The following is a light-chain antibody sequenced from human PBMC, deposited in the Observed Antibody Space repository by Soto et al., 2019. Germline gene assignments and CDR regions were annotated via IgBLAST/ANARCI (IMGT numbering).Light chain of an antibody. CDR1: SSDVGGYNY. J-gene: IGLJ1*01. Sequence: QSALTQPASVSGSPGQSITISCTGTSSDVGGYNYVSWYQQHPGKAPKLMIYDVSNRPSGVSNRFSGSKSGNTASLAISGLQAEDEADYYCSSYTSSSTSFGTRTKVTVL. CDR2: DVS. V-gene: IGLV2-14*01. CDR3: SSYTSSSTS.